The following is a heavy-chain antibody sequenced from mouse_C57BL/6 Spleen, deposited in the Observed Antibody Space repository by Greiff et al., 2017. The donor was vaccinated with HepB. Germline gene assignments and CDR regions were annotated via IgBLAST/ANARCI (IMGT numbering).Heavy chain of an antibody. V-gene: IGHV3-1*01. CDR3: ARGDYDVFDY. J-gene: IGHJ2*01. Sequence: EVQLVESGPGMVKPSQSLSLTCTVTGYSITSGYDWHWIRHFPGNKLEWMGYISYSGSTNYNPSLKSRISITHDTSKNHFFLKLNSVTTEDTATYYCARGDYDVFDYWGQGTTLTVSS. CDR1: GYSITSGYD. D-gene: IGHD2-4*01. CDR2: ISYSGST.